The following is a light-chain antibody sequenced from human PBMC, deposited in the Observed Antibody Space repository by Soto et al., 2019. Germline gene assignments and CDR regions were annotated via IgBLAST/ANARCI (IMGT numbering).Light chain of an antibody. V-gene: IGKV1-39*01. CDR2: AAS. CDR1: QSISTY. Sequence: DIQMTQSPSSLSASVGDRVTITCRASQSISTYLNWYQQIPGKAPKLLIYAASTLQSGVPSRFSGSGSGTDFTLTISSLQPDDFATYYCQQSYTTSPLTFGGGTKVEIK. CDR3: QQSYTTSPLT. J-gene: IGKJ4*01.